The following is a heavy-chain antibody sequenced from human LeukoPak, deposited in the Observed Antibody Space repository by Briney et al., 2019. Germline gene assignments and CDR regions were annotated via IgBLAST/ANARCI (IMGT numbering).Heavy chain of an antibody. D-gene: IGHD3-10*01. CDR2: ISSRSSTI. J-gene: IGHJ6*02. CDR3: ARGGSGSNGMDV. V-gene: IGHV3-48*02. Sequence: GGSLRLSCAAYGFNLNSYSMNWVRQAPGTGLEWVSYISSRSSTIYYADSVKGRFTISRDNAKHSLYLQMNSLRDEDTAVYYCARGGSGSNGMDVWGQGTTVTVSS. CDR1: GFNLNSYS.